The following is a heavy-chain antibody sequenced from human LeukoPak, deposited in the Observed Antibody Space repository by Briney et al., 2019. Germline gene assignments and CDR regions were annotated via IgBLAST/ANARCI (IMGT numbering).Heavy chain of an antibody. CDR1: GGSISSSNW. J-gene: IGHJ4*02. CDR3: ARVSSGATTVDY. Sequence: SETLSLTCAVSGGSISSSNWWSWVRQPPGKGLEWIGEIYHSGSTNYNPSLKSRVTISVDKSKSQFSLKLSSVTAADTAVYYCARVSSGATTVDYWGQGTLVTVSS. D-gene: IGHD1-26*01. CDR2: IYHSGST. V-gene: IGHV4-4*02.